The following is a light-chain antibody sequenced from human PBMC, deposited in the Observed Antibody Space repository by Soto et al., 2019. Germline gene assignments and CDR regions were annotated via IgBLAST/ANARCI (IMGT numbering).Light chain of an antibody. CDR2: GAS. V-gene: IGKV3-20*01. Sequence: EIVLTQSPGTLSLSPRERATLSCRASQSIFNNYLAWYQQKPGQAPRLLVYGASFRATGIPDRFSGGGSGTEFTLTISRLEPEDFAVYCCQQYGGSPFTFGQGARLEIK. CDR3: QQYGGSPFT. CDR1: QSIFNNY. J-gene: IGKJ2*01.